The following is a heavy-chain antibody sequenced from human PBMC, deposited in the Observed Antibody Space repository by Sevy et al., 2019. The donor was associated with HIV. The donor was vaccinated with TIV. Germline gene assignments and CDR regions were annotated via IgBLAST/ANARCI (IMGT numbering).Heavy chain of an antibody. V-gene: IGHV4-30-4*01. CDR3: VRARRFLEWLPFDY. Sequence: SETLSLTCTVSGGSISSGDYYWSWSRQPPGKGLEWIGYIYYSGSSYYNPSLKSRVTISVDTSKNQFSLKLSSVTAADTAVYYCVRARRFLEWLPFDYWGQGTLVTVSS. J-gene: IGHJ4*02. CDR2: IYYSGSS. D-gene: IGHD3-3*01. CDR1: GGSISSGDYY.